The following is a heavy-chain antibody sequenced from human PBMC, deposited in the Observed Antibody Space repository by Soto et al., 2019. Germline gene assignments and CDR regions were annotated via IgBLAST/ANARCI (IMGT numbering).Heavy chain of an antibody. J-gene: IGHJ6*02. CDR3: ASLPYYDFWSGPYGMDV. CDR1: GFTFANYA. Sequence: GGSLRLSCGTSGFTFANYAMGWVRQAPGKGLEWVSVIYSGGSTYYADSVKGRFTISRDNSKNTLYLQMNSLRAEDTAVYYCASLPYYDFWSGPYGMDVWGQGTTVTVSS. V-gene: IGHV3-53*01. D-gene: IGHD3-3*01. CDR2: IYSGGST.